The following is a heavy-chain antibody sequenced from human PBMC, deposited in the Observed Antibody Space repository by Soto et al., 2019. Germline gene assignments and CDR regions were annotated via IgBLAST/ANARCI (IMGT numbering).Heavy chain of an antibody. J-gene: IGHJ4*02. CDR1: GFTFKTYT. Sequence: GGSLRLSCAASGFTFKTYTMNWVRQAPGQGLEWVSAIIGSGSDTYYADSVKGRFTISRDNSKNTLYLLMNSLRAEDTAVYYCAKGSSGHYDSFDYWGQGPMVTVYS. V-gene: IGHV3-23*01. CDR2: IIGSGSDT. CDR3: AKGSSGHYDSFDY. D-gene: IGHD3-22*01.